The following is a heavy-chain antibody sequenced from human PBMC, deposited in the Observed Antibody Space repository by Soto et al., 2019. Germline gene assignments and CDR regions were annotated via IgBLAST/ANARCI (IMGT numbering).Heavy chain of an antibody. V-gene: IGHV5-10-1*03. CDR2: IDPSDSYT. J-gene: IGHJ4*02. Sequence: EVQLVQSGSEVKKPGESLRISCKASGYTFTSNWISWVRQVPGKGLQWLGRIDPSDSYTHYNPSFQGHVTISTDKSITTAYLQWSSLKAADTAIYDCGRRQAVFDLWSGYPAIDYWGQGTLVTVSS. CDR1: GYTFTSNW. D-gene: IGHD3-3*01. CDR3: GRRQAVFDLWSGYPAIDY.